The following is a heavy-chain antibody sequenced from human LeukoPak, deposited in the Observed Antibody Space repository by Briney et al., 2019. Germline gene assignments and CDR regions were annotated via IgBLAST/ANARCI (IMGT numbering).Heavy chain of an antibody. CDR3: ARGYDSNLDYYYYMDV. CDR2: ISPDGSGK. V-gene: IGHV3-30*03. D-gene: IGHD3-16*01. CDR1: GFTFSMYG. J-gene: IGHJ6*03. Sequence: GGSLGLSCVISGFTFSMYGMHWVRQAPGKGLEGVAVISPDGSGKNYVDSVEGRFTISRDNSKNTLYVQMNSLRAEDTAVYFCARGYDSNLDYYYYMDVWGKGTTVTVSS.